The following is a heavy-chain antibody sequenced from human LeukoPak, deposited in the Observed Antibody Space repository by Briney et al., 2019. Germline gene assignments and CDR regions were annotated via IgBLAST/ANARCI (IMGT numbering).Heavy chain of an antibody. V-gene: IGHV4-34*01. CDR2: INHSGST. CDR3: ARVSGWYPRRSWFDP. Sequence: SETLSLTCAVYGGSFSGYYWSWIRQPPGKGLEWTGEINHSGSTNYNPSLKSRVTISVDTSKNQFSLKLSSVTAADTAVYYCARVSGWYPRRSWFDPWGQGTLVTVSS. D-gene: IGHD6-19*01. J-gene: IGHJ5*02. CDR1: GGSFSGYY.